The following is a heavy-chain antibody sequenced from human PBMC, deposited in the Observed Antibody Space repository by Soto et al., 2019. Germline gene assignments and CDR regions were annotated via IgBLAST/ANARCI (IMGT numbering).Heavy chain of an antibody. J-gene: IGHJ4*02. D-gene: IGHD1-26*01. CDR2: VTGYDGNA. CDR3: ARTTHEEPTFDY. CDR1: GYTFTNYG. Sequence: QVQLVQSGAEVKKPRASVKVSCKASGYTFTNYGISWVRQAPGQGLEWMGWVTGYDGNANYVQRFQGRVTMTTDTSTNTAYMDLRRLSSDDTAVYYCARTTHEEPTFDYWGQGTLVTVSS. V-gene: IGHV1-18*01.